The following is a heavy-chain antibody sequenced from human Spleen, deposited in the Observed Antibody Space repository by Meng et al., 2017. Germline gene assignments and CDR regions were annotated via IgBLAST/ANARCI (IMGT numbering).Heavy chain of an antibody. CDR1: GFTFSSYA. V-gene: IGHV3-30*01. CDR2: ISYDGSNK. Sequence: GESLKISCAASGFTFSSYAMHWVRQAPGKGLEWVAVISYDGSNKYYADSVKGRFTISRDNSKNTLYLQMNSLRAEDTAVYYCARDVGTTNWFDPWGQGTLVTVSS. D-gene: IGHD1-26*01. J-gene: IGHJ5*02. CDR3: ARDVGTTNWFDP.